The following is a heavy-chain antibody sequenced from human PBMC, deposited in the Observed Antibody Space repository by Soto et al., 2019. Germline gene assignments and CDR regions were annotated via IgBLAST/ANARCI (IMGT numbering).Heavy chain of an antibody. CDR3: ARGPTDYYDTSGDYFLDY. Sequence: QVQLVQSGAEVKKPGASVKVSCKASGYTFTTYGMSWVRQAPGQGLDWMGWISTYNGNTKYAERLQGRLTMTTDTTTSTAYMELRSLRSDDTAVYYCARGPTDYYDTSGDYFLDYWGQGTLVTVSS. J-gene: IGHJ4*02. D-gene: IGHD3-22*01. CDR1: GYTFTTYG. V-gene: IGHV1-18*01. CDR2: ISTYNGNT.